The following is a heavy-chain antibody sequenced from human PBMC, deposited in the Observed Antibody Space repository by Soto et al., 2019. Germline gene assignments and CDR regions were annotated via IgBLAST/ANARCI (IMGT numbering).Heavy chain of an antibody. D-gene: IGHD4-4*01. CDR1: GYTFTSFH. CDR2: IIPIFGTR. V-gene: IGHV1-69*13. Sequence: SVKVSCKASGYTFTSFHMHWVRQAPGQGLEWMGGIIPIFGTRSYAEKFQGRVTITADESTSTAYMELSSLRSEDTAVYYCARGDYNDPLSSSAQRTPVPVSS. CDR3: ARGDYNDPLSS. J-gene: IGHJ5*02.